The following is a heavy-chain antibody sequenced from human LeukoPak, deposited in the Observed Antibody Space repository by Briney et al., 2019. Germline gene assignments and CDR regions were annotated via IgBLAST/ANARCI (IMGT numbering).Heavy chain of an antibody. Sequence: ASVKVSCKASGYTFTSYAMHWVRQAPGQRLEWMGWINAGNGNTKYSQKFQGRVTITRDTSASTAYMELSSLRSEDTAVYYCARPWEPLYYYDSSGYHYWGQGTLVTVSS. J-gene: IGHJ4*02. CDR1: GYTFTSYA. CDR3: ARPWEPLYYYDSSGYHY. V-gene: IGHV1-3*01. CDR2: INAGNGNT. D-gene: IGHD3-22*01.